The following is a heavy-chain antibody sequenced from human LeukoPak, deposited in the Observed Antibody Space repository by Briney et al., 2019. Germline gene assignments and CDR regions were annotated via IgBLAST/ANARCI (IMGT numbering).Heavy chain of an antibody. D-gene: IGHD4-17*01. CDR2: IYHSGSA. Sequence: PSETLSLTCAVSGGSISSGGYSWSWIRQPPGKGLEWIGYIYHSGSAYYNPSLKSRVTISVDTSKNQFSLKLSSVTAADTAVYYCARVMMTVTLDWYFDLWGRGTLVTVSS. V-gene: IGHV4-30-2*01. CDR1: GGSISSGGYS. J-gene: IGHJ2*01. CDR3: ARVMMTVTLDWYFDL.